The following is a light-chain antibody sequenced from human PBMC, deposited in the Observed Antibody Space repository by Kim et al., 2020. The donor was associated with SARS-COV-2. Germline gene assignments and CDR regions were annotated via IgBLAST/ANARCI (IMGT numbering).Light chain of an antibody. CDR1: RLRSYY. CDR2: VKN. J-gene: IGLJ3*02. Sequence: ALGQTVRTTCQGDRLRSYYASWYQQKPGQAPVLVIYVKNNRPSGIPYRFSGVSSGNTASLTITGAQAEDEADYYCNSRDSSGNHVVFGGGTQLTVL. V-gene: IGLV3-19*01. CDR3: NSRDSSGNHVV.